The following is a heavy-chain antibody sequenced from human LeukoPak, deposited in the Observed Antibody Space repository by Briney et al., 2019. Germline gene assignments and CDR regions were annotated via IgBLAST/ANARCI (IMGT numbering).Heavy chain of an antibody. CDR3: ARGTYNWNIIDY. D-gene: IGHD1/OR15-1a*01. Sequence: GESLKISCKGSGYRFSTYWIGWVRQMPGKGLEWMGIMYLGDSDTRYSPSLQGQVTISADKSITTAYLQWSSLKASDTAMYYCARGTYNWNIIDYWGQGTLVTVSS. J-gene: IGHJ4*02. CDR1: GYRFSTYW. CDR2: MYLGDSDT. V-gene: IGHV5-51*01.